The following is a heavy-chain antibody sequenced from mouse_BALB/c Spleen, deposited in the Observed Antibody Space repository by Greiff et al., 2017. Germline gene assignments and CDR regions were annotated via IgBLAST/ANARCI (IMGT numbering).Heavy chain of an antibody. CDR3: ARGLRYYFDY. Sequence: EVHLVESGAELVKPGASVKLSCTASGFNIKDTYMHWVKQRPEQGLEWIGRIDPANGNTKYDPKFQGKATITADTSSNTAYLQLSSLTSEDTAVYYCARGLRYYFDYWGQGTTLTVSS. CDR2: IDPANGNT. V-gene: IGHV14-3*02. CDR1: GFNIKDTY. J-gene: IGHJ2*01. D-gene: IGHD2-4*01.